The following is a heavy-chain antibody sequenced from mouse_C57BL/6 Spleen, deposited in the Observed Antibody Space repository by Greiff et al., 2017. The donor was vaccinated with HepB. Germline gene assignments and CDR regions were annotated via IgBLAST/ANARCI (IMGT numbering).Heavy chain of an antibody. V-gene: IGHV1-66*01. CDR3: ARDPRRAMDY. CDR2: IYPGSGNT. Sequence: QVQLKESGPELVKPGASVKISCKASGYSFTSYYIHWVKQRPGQGLEWIGWIYPGSGNTKYNEKFKGKATLTADTSSSTAYMQLSSLTSEDSAVYYCARDPRRAMDYWGQGTSVTVSS. CDR1: GYSFTSYY. J-gene: IGHJ4*01.